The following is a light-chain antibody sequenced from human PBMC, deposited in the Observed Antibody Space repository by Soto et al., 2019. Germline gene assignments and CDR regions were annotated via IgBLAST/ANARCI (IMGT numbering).Light chain of an antibody. CDR1: QAISSY. Sequence: DIQLTQSPSFLSASVGDRVIITCRASQAISSYLAWYQQKPGKPPKLLIYGASTLQSDVPSRFSGSGSGTEFTLTVSSLQAEDSATYYCQQFNDYPLTFGGGTKVEIK. J-gene: IGKJ4*01. CDR2: GAS. CDR3: QQFNDYPLT. V-gene: IGKV1-9*01.